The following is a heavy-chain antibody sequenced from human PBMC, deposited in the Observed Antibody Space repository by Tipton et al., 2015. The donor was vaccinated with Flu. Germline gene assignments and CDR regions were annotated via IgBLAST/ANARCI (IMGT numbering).Heavy chain of an antibody. CDR3: ARYPSNYETSVAPY. CDR1: GFTLSDYY. V-gene: IGHV3-11*01. J-gene: IGHJ4*02. D-gene: IGHD3-22*01. CDR2: ISSSGYTI. Sequence: QLVQSGGGLVKPGGSLRLSCAASGFTLSDYYMSWIRQAPGKGLEWVSYISSSGYTIYYADSVEGRFTISRDNAKNSLYLQMNSLRAEDTAIYYCARYPSNYETSVAPYWGQGTLVTASS.